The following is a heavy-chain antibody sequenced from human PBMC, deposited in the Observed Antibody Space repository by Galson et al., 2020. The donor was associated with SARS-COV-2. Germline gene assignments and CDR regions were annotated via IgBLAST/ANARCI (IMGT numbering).Heavy chain of an antibody. CDR1: GGSFSAYY. V-gene: IGHV4-34*01. D-gene: IGHD3-22*01. CDR2: INHSGTT. Sequence: SETLSLTCAVYGGSFSAYYWSWIRQPPGRGLEWIGEINHSGTTNYNPSLKSRLTISVDTSNNQFSLKLSSVTAADTAVYYCARLATDSSGYFVDYWGQGTLVTVST. J-gene: IGHJ4*02. CDR3: ARLATDSSGYFVDY.